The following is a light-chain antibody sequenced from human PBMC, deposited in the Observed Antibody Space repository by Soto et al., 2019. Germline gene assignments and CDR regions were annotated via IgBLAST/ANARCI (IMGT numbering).Light chain of an antibody. CDR3: QHYGSSRT. CDR2: GES. J-gene: IGKJ1*01. CDR1: QSVASGY. V-gene: IGKV3-20*01. Sequence: EIVLTQSPGTLSLSPGERATLSCRATQSVASGYFAWYQQKPGQAPRLLIYGESTRATGIPDRFSGSGSGTDFTLTISRLEPEDFAVYYCQHYGSSRTFGQGTKV.